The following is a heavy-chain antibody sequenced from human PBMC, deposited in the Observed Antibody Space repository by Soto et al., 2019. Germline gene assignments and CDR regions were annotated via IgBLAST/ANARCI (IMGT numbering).Heavy chain of an antibody. CDR3: TTDLPWSYGALGY. CDR1: GFTFENAW. Sequence: EVQLVESGGGPVKPEGSLRLSCAASGFTFENAWMTWVRQAPGXXXXXVGRIKSKADGGTTDYASPVKGRFTISRDDSKNTLYLQMNGLKTXDTAVYYCTTDLPWSYGALGYWGQGTLVTVSS. V-gene: IGHV3-15*01. J-gene: IGHJ4*02. D-gene: IGHD3-10*01. CDR2: IKSKADGGTT.